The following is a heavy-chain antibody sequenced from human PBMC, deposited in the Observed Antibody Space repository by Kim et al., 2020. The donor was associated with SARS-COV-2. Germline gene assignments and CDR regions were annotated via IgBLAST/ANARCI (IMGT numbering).Heavy chain of an antibody. Sequence: ASVKVSCKASGYTFTSYGISWVRQAPGQGLEWMGWISAYNGNTNYAQKLQGRVTMTTDTSTSTAYMELRSLRSDDTAVYYCARDKGVLLWFGESYNWFDPWGQGTLVTVSS. CDR2: ISAYNGNT. V-gene: IGHV1-18*01. D-gene: IGHD3-10*01. CDR3: ARDKGVLLWFGESYNWFDP. J-gene: IGHJ5*02. CDR1: GYTFTSYG.